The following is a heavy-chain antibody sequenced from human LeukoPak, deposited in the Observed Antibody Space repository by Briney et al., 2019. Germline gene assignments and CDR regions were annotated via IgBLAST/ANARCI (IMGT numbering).Heavy chain of an antibody. CDR3: ARDNYDILTGSYGMDV. V-gene: IGHV1-18*01. CDR1: GYTFTSYG. D-gene: IGHD3-9*01. CDR2: ISGYNDNT. J-gene: IGHJ6*02. Sequence: ASVKVSCKTSGYTFTSYGISWVRQAPGQGLERMGWISGYNDNTNYAQKLQGRVTMTTDTSTSTAYMELRSLRSDDTAVYYCARDNYDILTGSYGMDVWGQGTTVTVSS.